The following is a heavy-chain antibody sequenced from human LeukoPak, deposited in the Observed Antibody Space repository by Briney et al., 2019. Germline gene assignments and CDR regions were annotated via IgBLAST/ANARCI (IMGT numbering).Heavy chain of an antibody. J-gene: IGHJ3*02. D-gene: IGHD6-13*01. V-gene: IGHV1-69*05. CDR2: IVPIFGTT. CDR3: AGDRGERGSSWSLPGHGFDI. Sequence: GSSVKVSCKASGGTFSSYAINWVQQAPGQGLEWMGRIVPIFGTTNYAQKFQGRVTITTDESTSTAYMELSSLGAKDTSVYYCAGDRGERGSSWSLPGHGFDIWGQGTMVTVSS. CDR1: GGTFSSYA.